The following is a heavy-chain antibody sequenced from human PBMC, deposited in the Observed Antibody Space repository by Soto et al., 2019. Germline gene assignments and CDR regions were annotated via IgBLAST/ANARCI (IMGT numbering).Heavy chain of an antibody. D-gene: IGHD2-15*01. CDR2: IKSKVDGGTT. CDR3: TGDPPTGSPGIDY. Sequence: PGGSLRLSCAASGFTFSSAWMNWVRQTPGKGLEWVGRIKSKVDGGTTDYAAPVKGRFSISRDDSQNTLYLQMNSLKTEDTAVYFCTGDPPTGSPGIDYWGQGTLVTVPQ. CDR1: GFTFSSAW. V-gene: IGHV3-15*07. J-gene: IGHJ4*02.